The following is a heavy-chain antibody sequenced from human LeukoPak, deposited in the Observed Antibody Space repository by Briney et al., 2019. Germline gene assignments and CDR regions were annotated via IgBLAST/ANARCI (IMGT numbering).Heavy chain of an antibody. Sequence: GGSLRLSCAASGFTFSSYAMHWVRQAPGKGLEWVAVISYDGSNKYYADSVKGRFTISRDNAKNSLYLQMNSLRAEDTAVYYCARAPSEIVAPDGMDVWGQGTTVTVSS. CDR3: ARAPSEIVAPDGMDV. CDR2: ISYDGSNK. V-gene: IGHV3-30-3*01. CDR1: GFTFSSYA. D-gene: IGHD5-12*01. J-gene: IGHJ6*02.